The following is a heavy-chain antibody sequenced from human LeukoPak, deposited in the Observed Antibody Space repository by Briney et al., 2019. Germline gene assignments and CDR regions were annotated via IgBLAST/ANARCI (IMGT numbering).Heavy chain of an antibody. Sequence: GGSLRLSCAVSGFTFSEYWMTWVRQTPGRGLEWVASLNQHGSQTYYADSVKGRFTISRDNAKNSLYLQMNSLRAEGTAVYYCARDTAGGYVNYWGQGTLVTVSS. CDR3: ARDTAGGYVNY. CDR2: LNQHGSQT. V-gene: IGHV3-7*01. J-gene: IGHJ4*02. CDR1: GFTFSEYW. D-gene: IGHD5-12*01.